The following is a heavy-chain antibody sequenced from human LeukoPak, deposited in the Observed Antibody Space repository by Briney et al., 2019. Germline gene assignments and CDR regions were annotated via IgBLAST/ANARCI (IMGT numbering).Heavy chain of an antibody. D-gene: IGHD1-26*01. CDR3: AKEPYSGSQLLDY. V-gene: IGHV3-23*01. Sequence: GGSLRLSCAASGFTFSSHAMSWVRQAPGKGLEWVSGISTSGGSIYYADSVKGRFTISRDNSKNTLYLQMNSLRAEGTAVYYCAKEPYSGSQLLDYWGQGTLVTVSS. CDR1: GFTFSSHA. CDR2: ISTSGGSI. J-gene: IGHJ4*02.